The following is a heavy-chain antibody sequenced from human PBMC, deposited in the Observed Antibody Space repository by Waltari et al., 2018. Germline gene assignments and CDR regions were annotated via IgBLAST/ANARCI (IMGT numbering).Heavy chain of an antibody. J-gene: IGHJ3*02. D-gene: IGHD6-19*01. CDR2: IYYSGST. CDR3: AAGCSSSSVTFDI. V-gene: IGHV4-59*01. Sequence: QVQLQESGPGLVKPSETLSLTCSVSGDSISSYHWSWIRQPPGKGLEWIGYIYYSGSTNYNPSVKSRVTISVDTSKNQFSLKLTSVTAADTAMYFCAAGCSSSSVTFDIWGHGTMVTVSS. CDR1: GDSISSYH.